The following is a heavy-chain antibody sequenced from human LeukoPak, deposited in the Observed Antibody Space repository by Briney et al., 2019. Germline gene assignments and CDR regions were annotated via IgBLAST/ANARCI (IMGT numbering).Heavy chain of an antibody. J-gene: IGHJ6*03. CDR1: GGTFSSYA. CDR2: IVPIFGTA. CDR3: ARTPGTPTDYGDTYYYYYMDV. V-gene: IGHV1-69*13. Sequence: SVKVSCKASGGTFSSYAISWVRQAHGQGLEWMGGIVPIFGTANYAQKFQGRVTITADESTSTAYMELSSLRSEDTAVYYCARTPGTPTDYGDTYYYYYMDVWGKGTTVTISS. D-gene: IGHD4-17*01.